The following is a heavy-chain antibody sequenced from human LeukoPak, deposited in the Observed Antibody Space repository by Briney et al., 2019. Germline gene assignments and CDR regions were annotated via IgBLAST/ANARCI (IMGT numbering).Heavy chain of an antibody. J-gene: IGHJ6*02. CDR3: ARDFNGMDV. Sequence: GSLRLSCAASGFTFISYGMHWVRQAPGKGLEWVAVISKDGSDKKYADSVKGRFIISRDNSKNTLYLQMNSLRAEDTAVYYCARDFNGMDVWGQGTTVTVSS. V-gene: IGHV3-30*03. CDR1: GFTFISYG. CDR2: ISKDGSDK.